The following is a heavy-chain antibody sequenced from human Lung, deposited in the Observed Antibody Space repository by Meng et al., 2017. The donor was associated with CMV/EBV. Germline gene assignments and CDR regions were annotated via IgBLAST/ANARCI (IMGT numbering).Heavy chain of an antibody. CDR1: GGSISSSNW. Sequence: QVPLQESGPGLVKPSGTLSLTCAVSGGSISSSNWWSWVRQPPGKGLEWIGEIYHSGSTNYNPSLKSRVTISVGKSKNQFSLKLSSVTAADTAVYYCASFPPPGKQWLVTDYWGQGTLVTVSS. V-gene: IGHV4-4*02. D-gene: IGHD6-19*01. CDR3: ASFPPPGKQWLVTDY. J-gene: IGHJ4*02. CDR2: IYHSGST.